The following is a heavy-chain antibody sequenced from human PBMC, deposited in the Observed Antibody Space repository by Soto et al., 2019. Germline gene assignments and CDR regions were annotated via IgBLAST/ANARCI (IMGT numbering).Heavy chain of an antibody. V-gene: IGHV3-21*01. D-gene: IGHD3-22*01. CDR3: ARLTSYDSSCYYCY. J-gene: IGHJ4*02. Sequence: EVQLVESGGGLVKPGGSLRLSCAASGFTFSSYSMNWVRQAPGKGLEWVSSISSSSSYIYYADSVKGRFTISRDNATNSLYLQMNSLRAEDTAVYYCARLTSYDSSCYYCYWGQGTLVTVSS. CDR2: ISSSSSYI. CDR1: GFTFSSYS.